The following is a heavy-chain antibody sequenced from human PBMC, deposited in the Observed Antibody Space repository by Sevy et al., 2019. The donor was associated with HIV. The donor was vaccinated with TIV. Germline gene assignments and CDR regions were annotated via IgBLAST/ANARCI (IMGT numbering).Heavy chain of an antibody. V-gene: IGHV4-31*03. D-gene: IGHD3-9*01. J-gene: IGHJ4*02. Sequence: SETLSLTCTVSGDSIISGGYYWTWIRQNPGKGLEWIGYIYYSGTTYYNPSLKRRLTMSVDTSENQFSLKLTSVTAADTAVYYCARDRTGYYVIDYWGQGTLVTVSS. CDR3: ARDRTGYYVIDY. CDR2: IYYSGTT. CDR1: GDSIISGGYY.